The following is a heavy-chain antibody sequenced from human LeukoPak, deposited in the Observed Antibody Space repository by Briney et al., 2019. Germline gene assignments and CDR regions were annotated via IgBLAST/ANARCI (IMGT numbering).Heavy chain of an antibody. Sequence: SQTLSLTCAISWDSVSNNSAAWNRIRQSPSRGLEWLGRTYYRSKWYNDYAVSVKSRITINPDTSKNQFSLQLNSVTPEDTAVYYCARVEKVGGPYFDYWGQGTLVTVSS. CDR1: WDSVSNNSAA. J-gene: IGHJ4*02. D-gene: IGHD1-26*01. V-gene: IGHV6-1*01. CDR2: TYYRSKWYN. CDR3: ARVEKVGGPYFDY.